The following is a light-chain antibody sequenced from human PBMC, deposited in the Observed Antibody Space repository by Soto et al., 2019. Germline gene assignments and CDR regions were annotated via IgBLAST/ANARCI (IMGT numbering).Light chain of an antibody. J-gene: IGKJ2*01. CDR1: HSVASTY. V-gene: IGKV3-20*01. CDR3: QQYGSSSFT. Sequence: EIVLTQSPATLSLSPGEGATLSCRAGHSVASTYLAWYQQKPGLAPRLIIYGASNRASGTPDRFSGGGSGTDFTLIISRLEPEDFAVYYCQQYGSSSFTFGQGTKLEIK. CDR2: GAS.